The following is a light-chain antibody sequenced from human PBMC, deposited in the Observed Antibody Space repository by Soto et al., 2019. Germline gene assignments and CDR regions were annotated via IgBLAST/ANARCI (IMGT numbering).Light chain of an antibody. J-gene: IGLJ1*01. V-gene: IGLV1-51*01. CDR2: DDN. CDR1: ISNIGGNS. Sequence: QSLPTQPASVSAAPGQKSTISCSGSISNIGGNSVSWYQQLPGTAPKLLIYDDNKRPSVIPDRFSGSKSGTSATLGITGFQTGDEADYYCGSWDSSPSAYVFGTWTTVTV. CDR3: GSWDSSPSAYV.